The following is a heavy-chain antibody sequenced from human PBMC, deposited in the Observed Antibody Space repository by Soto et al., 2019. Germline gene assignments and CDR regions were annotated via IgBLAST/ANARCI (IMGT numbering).Heavy chain of an antibody. J-gene: IGHJ5*02. CDR2: IYHSGST. Sequence: PSETLSLTCTVSGGSTSSGGYYWSWIRQHPGKGLEWIGYIYHSGSTYYNPSLKSRVTISVDTSKNQFSLKVSSVTAADTAVYYCAREAAGILNWFDPWGQGTLVTVSS. CDR3: AREAAGILNWFDP. V-gene: IGHV4-31*03. D-gene: IGHD6-25*01. CDR1: GGSTSSGGYY.